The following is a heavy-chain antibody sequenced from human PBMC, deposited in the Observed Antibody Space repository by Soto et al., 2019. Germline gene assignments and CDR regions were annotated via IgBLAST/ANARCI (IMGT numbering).Heavy chain of an antibody. J-gene: IGHJ4*02. D-gene: IGHD6-13*01. Sequence: SETLSLTCTVSGGSISSGDYYWSWIRQPPGKGLEWIGYIYYSGSTYYNPSLKSRVTISVDTSKNQFSLKLSSVTAADTAVYYCAREAAAGPYYFDYWGPGTLVTVSS. CDR1: GGSISSGDYY. V-gene: IGHV4-30-4*01. CDR2: IYYSGST. CDR3: AREAAAGPYYFDY.